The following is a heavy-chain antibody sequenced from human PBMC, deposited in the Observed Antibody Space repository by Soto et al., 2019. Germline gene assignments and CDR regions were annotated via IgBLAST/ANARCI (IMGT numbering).Heavy chain of an antibody. CDR1: GFTFSSYA. V-gene: IGHV3-23*01. CDR2: ISGSGGST. CDR3: AKGYLRYFDWLLYLDY. J-gene: IGHJ4*02. D-gene: IGHD3-9*01. Sequence: PGGSLRLSCAASGFTFSSYAMSWVRQAPGKGLEWVSAISGSGGSTYYADSVKGRFTISRDNSKNTLYLQMNSLRAEDTAVYYCAKGYLRYFDWLLYLDYWGQGTLVTVSS.